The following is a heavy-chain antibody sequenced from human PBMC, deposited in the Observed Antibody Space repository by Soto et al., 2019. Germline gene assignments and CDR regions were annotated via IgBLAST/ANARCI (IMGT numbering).Heavy chain of an antibody. CDR1: GGTFRSYA. CDR2: IITIFGTA. V-gene: IGHV1-69*13. D-gene: IGHD3-10*01. Sequence: GASVQVSCKASGGTFRSYAISWVRQAPGQGLEWMGGIITIFGTANYAQKFQGRVTITADESTSTAYMELSSLRSEDTAVYYCARTITMVRGVIIKSQNYYYYGMDVWGQGTTVTVSS. J-gene: IGHJ6*02. CDR3: ARTITMVRGVIIKSQNYYYYGMDV.